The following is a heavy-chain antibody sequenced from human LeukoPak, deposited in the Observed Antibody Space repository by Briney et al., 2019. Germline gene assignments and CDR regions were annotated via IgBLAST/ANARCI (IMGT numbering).Heavy chain of an antibody. V-gene: IGHV4-38-2*01. Sequence: SETLSLTSAVSGYSISSGYYWGWIRQPPGKGLEWIGSIYHSGSTYYNPSLKSRVTISVDTSKNQFSLKLSSVTAADTAVYYCARRRYDYVWGSYRPFDYWGQGTLVTVSS. CDR3: ARRRYDYVWGSYRPFDY. CDR2: IYHSGST. D-gene: IGHD3-16*02. CDR1: GYSISSGYY. J-gene: IGHJ4*02.